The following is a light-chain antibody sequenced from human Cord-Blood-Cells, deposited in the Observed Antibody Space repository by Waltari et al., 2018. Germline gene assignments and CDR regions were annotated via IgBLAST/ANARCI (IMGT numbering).Light chain of an antibody. CDR2: QDS. V-gene: IGLV3-1*01. Sequence: SYELTQPPSVSVSPGQTASITCSGDKLGDKYACWYQQKPGRSPVLVIYQDSKRPSGTPGRFSGTDAGNTATLTNGGTQAMDEADYYCQAWDSSSVVFGGGTNLTVL. CDR3: QAWDSSSVV. J-gene: IGLJ2*01. CDR1: KLGDKY.